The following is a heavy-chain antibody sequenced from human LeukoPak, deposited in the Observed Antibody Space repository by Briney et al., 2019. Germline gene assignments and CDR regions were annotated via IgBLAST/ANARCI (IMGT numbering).Heavy chain of an antibody. J-gene: IGHJ4*02. CDR3: AREFEPDYFPY. D-gene: IGHD1-14*01. CDR2: ISSSGLYI. Sequence: PGGSLRLSCTVSGFTFSGYTMHWVRQAPGKGLEWVSSISSSGLYIYFADSLKGRFTISRDNAKTSLYLQVNSLRAEDTAVYYCAREFEPDYFPYWGEGTLVTVSS. CDR1: GFTFSGYT. V-gene: IGHV3-21*01.